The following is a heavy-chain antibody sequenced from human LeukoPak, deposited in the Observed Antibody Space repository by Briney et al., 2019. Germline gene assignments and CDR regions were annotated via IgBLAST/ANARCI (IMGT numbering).Heavy chain of an antibody. J-gene: IGHJ5*02. D-gene: IGHD6-6*01. CDR3: ARHRQLVWSWFDP. CDR2: INHSGST. Sequence: PSETLSLTCAVYGGSFSGYFWSWIRQPPGKGLEWIGEINHSGSTNYNPSLKSRVTISVDTSKNQFSLKVSSVTAADTAVYYCARHRQLVWSWFDPWGQGTLVTVSS. CDR1: GGSFSGYF. V-gene: IGHV4-34*01.